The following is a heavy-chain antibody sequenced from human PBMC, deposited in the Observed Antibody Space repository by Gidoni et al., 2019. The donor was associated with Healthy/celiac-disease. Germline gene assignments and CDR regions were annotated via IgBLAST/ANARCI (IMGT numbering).Heavy chain of an antibody. V-gene: IGHV4-39*01. Sequence: QLQLQESGPGLVKPSETLSLTCTVSGGSISSSSYYGGWIRQPPGKGLEWIGSIHYSGSTHDNPSLKSRVTISVDTSKNHISLKLTSVTAADTAVYYCARTVVGALPWGAFDIWGQGTVVTVSS. J-gene: IGHJ3*02. CDR3: ARTVVGALPWGAFDI. CDR2: IHYSGST. D-gene: IGHD2-15*01. CDR1: GGSISSSSYY.